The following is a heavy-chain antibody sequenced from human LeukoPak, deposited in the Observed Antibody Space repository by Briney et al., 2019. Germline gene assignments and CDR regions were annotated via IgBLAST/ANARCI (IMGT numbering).Heavy chain of an antibody. CDR3: ARDSGSYTYYFDY. CDR1: GYSFTSYW. CDR2: IYPGDSDT. D-gene: IGHD1-26*01. Sequence: GESLKISCQGSGYSFTSYWIGWMRQMPGKGLEWMGIIYPGDSDTRYSPSFQGQVTISADKSISTAYLQWSSLKASDTAMYYCARDSGSYTYYFDYWGQGTLVTVSS. J-gene: IGHJ4*02. V-gene: IGHV5-51*01.